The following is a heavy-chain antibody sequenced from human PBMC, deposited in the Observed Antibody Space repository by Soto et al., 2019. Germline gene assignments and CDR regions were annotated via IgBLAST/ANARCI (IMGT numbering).Heavy chain of an antibody. CDR2: IDTSGHST. J-gene: IGHJ4*02. V-gene: IGHV3-74*01. CDR1: GFVFTNFW. Sequence: GGSLRLSCEASGFVFTNFWMHWVRHVPGKGLVWVARIDTSGHSTNYAESVKGRFTISRDNAKNTVSLQMNSLRVEDTGVYYCAKDSWYFDLWSQGSQVTVAS. D-gene: IGHD6-13*01. CDR3: AKDSWYFDL.